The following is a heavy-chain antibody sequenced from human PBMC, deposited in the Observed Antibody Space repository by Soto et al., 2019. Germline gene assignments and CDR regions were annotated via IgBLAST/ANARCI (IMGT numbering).Heavy chain of an antibody. J-gene: IGHJ4*02. CDR1: GFSLTRNGVG. Sequence: QITLKESGATLVSPTQTLTLTCTFSGFSLTRNGVGVGWIRQPPGKALEWLALIFGDDDKRYSPSLRNRLTITNDTSKNQVVLTMIAMDPEVTATYYCAHRGMYFSLGSWGQGTLVTVSS. CDR2: IFGDDDK. D-gene: IGHD3-16*01. V-gene: IGHV2-5*02. CDR3: AHRGMYFSLGS.